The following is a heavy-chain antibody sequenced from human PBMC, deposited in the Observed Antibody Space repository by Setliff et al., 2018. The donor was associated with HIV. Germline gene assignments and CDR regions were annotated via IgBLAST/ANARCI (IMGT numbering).Heavy chain of an antibody. CDR1: GFIFSSYE. V-gene: IGHV3-48*03. D-gene: IGHD2-15*01. J-gene: IGHJ4*02. Sequence: GGSLRLSCAASGFIFSSYEMNWVRQAPGKGLEWVSYINSYGSSTYYASVKGRFTISRDDSKSIAYLQMNSLKSADAAVYYCTRGMRPMVKRVPFDYWGQGTLVTVSS. CDR2: INSYGSST. CDR3: TRGMRPMVKRVPFDY.